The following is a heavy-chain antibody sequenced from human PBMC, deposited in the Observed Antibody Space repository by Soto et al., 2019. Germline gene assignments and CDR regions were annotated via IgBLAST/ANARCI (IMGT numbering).Heavy chain of an antibody. V-gene: IGHV4-34*01. CDR3: ARDGGMSNDWYFDL. J-gene: IGHJ2*01. CDR1: GGSFSGYY. Sequence: PSETLSLTCAVYGGSFSGYYWGWIRQPPGKGLEWXGXIXXXGXTXXXPXXXXRVTISVDTSKNQFSLKLSSVTAADTAVYYCARDGGMSNDWYFDLWGRGTLVTVSS. D-gene: IGHD3-16*01. CDR2: IXXXGXT.